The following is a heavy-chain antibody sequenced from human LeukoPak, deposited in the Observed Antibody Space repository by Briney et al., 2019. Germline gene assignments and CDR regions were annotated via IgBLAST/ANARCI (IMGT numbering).Heavy chain of an antibody. J-gene: IGHJ6*04. D-gene: IGHD2-2*01. CDR1: GFTFSSYA. CDR2: ISGSGGST. V-gene: IGHV3-23*01. CDR3: AKDGVVVPAAMCV. Sequence: HPGGSLRLSCAASGFTFSSYAMSWVRQAPGKGLEWVSAISGSGGSTYYADSVKGRFTISRDNSKNTLYLQMNSLRAEDTAVYYCAKDGVVVPAAMCVWGKGTTVTVSS.